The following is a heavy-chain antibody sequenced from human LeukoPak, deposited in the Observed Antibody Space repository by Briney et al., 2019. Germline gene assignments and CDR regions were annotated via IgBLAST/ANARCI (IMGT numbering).Heavy chain of an antibody. Sequence: GGTLRLSCAASGFTFSSYGMSWVRQAPGKGLEWVSAISGSGGTTHYADSVKGRFTISRDNSKNALYLQMNSLRVEDTAVYYCAKKEIRLSSAFDIWGQGTMVTVSS. CDR3: AKKEIRLSSAFDI. V-gene: IGHV3-23*01. CDR1: GFTFSSYG. D-gene: IGHD3-3*01. J-gene: IGHJ3*02. CDR2: ISGSGGTT.